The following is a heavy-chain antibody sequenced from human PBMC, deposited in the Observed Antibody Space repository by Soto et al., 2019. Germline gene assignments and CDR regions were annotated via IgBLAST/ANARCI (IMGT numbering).Heavy chain of an antibody. D-gene: IGHD6-19*01. CDR2: ISYDGSNK. J-gene: IGHJ4*02. CDR1: GFTFSSYA. V-gene: IGHV3-30-3*01. Sequence: GGSLRLSCAASGFTFSSYAMHWVRQAPGKGLEWVAVISYDGSNKYYADSVKGRFTISRDNSKNTLYLQMNSLRAEDTAVYYCAKDYSGGEAVAGTVFDYWGQGTLVTVSS. CDR3: AKDYSGGEAVAGTVFDY.